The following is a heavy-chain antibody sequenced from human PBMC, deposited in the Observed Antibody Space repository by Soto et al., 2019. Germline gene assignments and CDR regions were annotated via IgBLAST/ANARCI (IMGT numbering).Heavy chain of an antibody. Sequence: GPTLVNPTQTLTLTCTFSRFSLSTSGVGVGWIRQPPGKALEWLALIYWDDDKRYSPSLRSRLTITKDTSKNQVVLTMTNMGPVDTVTYYCPHRSGIAAWLDPWGQGTLVTVSS. CDR1: RFSLSTSGVG. CDR2: IYWDDDK. CDR3: PHRSGIAAWLDP. J-gene: IGHJ5*02. V-gene: IGHV2-5*02. D-gene: IGHD6-13*01.